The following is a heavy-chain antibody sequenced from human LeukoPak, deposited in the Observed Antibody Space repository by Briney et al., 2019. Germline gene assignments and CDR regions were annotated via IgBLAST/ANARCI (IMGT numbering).Heavy chain of an antibody. CDR1: GFTFSSYW. CDR3: ATHDFWSGYMNWFDP. CDR2: IKQDGSEK. Sequence: GGSLRLSCAASGFTFSSYWMSWVRQAPGKGLEWVANIKQDGSEKYYVDSVKGRFTISRDNAKNSLYLQMNSLRAEDTAVYYRATHDFWSGYMNWFDPWGQGTLVTVSS. J-gene: IGHJ5*02. V-gene: IGHV3-7*01. D-gene: IGHD3-3*01.